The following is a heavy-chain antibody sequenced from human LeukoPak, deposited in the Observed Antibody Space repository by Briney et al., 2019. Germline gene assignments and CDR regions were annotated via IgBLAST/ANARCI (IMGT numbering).Heavy chain of an antibody. D-gene: IGHD6-19*01. CDR1: GYTFTGYY. J-gene: IGHJ6*03. V-gene: IGHV1-18*04. CDR3: ARDQKYGGQWLAYYYYYYMDV. CDR2: ISAYNGNT. Sequence: ASVKVSCKASGYTFTGYYMHWVRQAPGQGLEWMGWISAYNGNTNYAQKLQGRVTMTTDTSTSTAYMELRSLRSDDTAVYYCARDQKYGGQWLAYYYYYYMDVWGKGTTVTVSS.